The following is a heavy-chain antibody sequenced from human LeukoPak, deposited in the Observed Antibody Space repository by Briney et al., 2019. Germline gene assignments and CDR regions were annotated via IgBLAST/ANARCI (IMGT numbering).Heavy chain of an antibody. CDR3: ARGRSNDFWSGLVLFAFDI. V-gene: IGHV1-8*03. D-gene: IGHD3-3*01. Sequence: ASVKVSCKASGYTFTSYDINWVRQATGQGLEWMGWMNPSSGDTGYAQKFQGRVTITRNTSISTAYMELSSLRSEDTAVYYCARGRSNDFWSGLVLFAFDIWGQGTMVTVSS. CDR1: GYTFTSYD. J-gene: IGHJ3*02. CDR2: MNPSSGDT.